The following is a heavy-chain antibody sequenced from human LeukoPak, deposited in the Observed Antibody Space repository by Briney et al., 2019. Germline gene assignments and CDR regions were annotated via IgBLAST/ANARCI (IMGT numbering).Heavy chain of an antibody. CDR3: ARGRGYSSSWYFY. D-gene: IGHD6-13*01. CDR2: IYYSGST. J-gene: IGHJ4*02. V-gene: IGHV4-59*12. Sequence: SETLSLTCTVSGGSISSYYWSWIRQPPGKGLEWIGYIYYSGSTNYNPSLKSRVTISVDTSKNQFSLKLSSVTAADTAVYYCARGRGYSSSWYFYWGQGTLATVSS. CDR1: GGSISSYY.